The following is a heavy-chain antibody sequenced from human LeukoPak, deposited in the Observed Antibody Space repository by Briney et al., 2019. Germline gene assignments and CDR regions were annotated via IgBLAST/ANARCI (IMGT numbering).Heavy chain of an antibody. CDR1: GFTFSSYE. Sequence: GGSLRLSCAASGFTFSSYEMNWVRQAPGKGLEWVSYISSSGSTIYYAYSVKGRFTISRDNAKNSLYLQMNSLRAEDTAVYYCARRLGYCSGGSCYGSFDYWGQGTLVTVSS. CDR3: ARRLGYCSGGSCYGSFDY. V-gene: IGHV3-48*03. CDR2: ISSSGSTI. J-gene: IGHJ4*02. D-gene: IGHD2-15*01.